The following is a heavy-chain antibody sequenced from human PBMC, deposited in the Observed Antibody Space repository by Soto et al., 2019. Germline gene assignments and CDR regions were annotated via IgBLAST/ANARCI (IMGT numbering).Heavy chain of an antibody. CDR3: ARAGYSYGLDAFDI. D-gene: IGHD5-18*01. V-gene: IGHV3-33*01. CDR1: GFTFSSYG. Sequence: QVQLVESGGGVVQPGRSLRLSCAASGFTFSSYGMHWVRQAPGKGLEWAAVIWYDGSNKYYADSVKGRFTISRDNSKNTLYLQMNSLRAEDTAVYYCARAGYSYGLDAFDIWGQGTMVTVSS. CDR2: IWYDGSNK. J-gene: IGHJ3*02.